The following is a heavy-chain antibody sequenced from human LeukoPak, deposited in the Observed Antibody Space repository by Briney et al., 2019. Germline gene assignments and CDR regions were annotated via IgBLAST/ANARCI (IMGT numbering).Heavy chain of an antibody. CDR2: ISSSSSTI. CDR3: ARDLSP. Sequence: GGSLRLSCAASGFTFSSYSMNWVRQAPGKGLEWVSSISSSSSTIYYADSVKGRFTISRDNAKNSLYLQMNGLRAEDTAVYYCARDLSPWGQGTLVTVSS. V-gene: IGHV3-48*01. CDR1: GFTFSSYS. J-gene: IGHJ5*02.